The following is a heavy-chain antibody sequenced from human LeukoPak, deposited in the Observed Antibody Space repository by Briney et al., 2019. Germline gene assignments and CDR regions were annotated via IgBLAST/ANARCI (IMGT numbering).Heavy chain of an antibody. V-gene: IGHV6-1*01. D-gene: IGHD7-27*01. J-gene: IGHJ3*02. CDR2: TYYRSKWYN. CDR1: GDSVSTNSAT. CDR3: ARDQGLGRYAFDI. Sequence: SQTLSLTCAISGDSVSTNSATWNWIRQSPSRGLEWLGRTYYRSKWYNDYTVSVKSRITINPDTSKNQFSLQLNSVTPEDTAVYYCARDQGLGRYAFDIWGQGTMVTVSS.